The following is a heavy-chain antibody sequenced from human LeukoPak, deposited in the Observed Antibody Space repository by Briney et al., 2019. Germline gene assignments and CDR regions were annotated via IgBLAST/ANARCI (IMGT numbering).Heavy chain of an antibody. Sequence: SETLSLTCAVSGGSFSGYYWGWIRQPPGKGLEWIGSIYYSGSTYYNPSLKSRVTISVDTSKNQFSLKLSSVTAADTAVYYCARHPPLEPLPRYYYDSSGYYYHLKDYWGQGTLVTVSS. J-gene: IGHJ4*02. V-gene: IGHV4-39*01. CDR1: GGSFSGYY. CDR3: ARHPPLEPLPRYYYDSSGYYYHLKDY. CDR2: IYYSGST. D-gene: IGHD3-22*01.